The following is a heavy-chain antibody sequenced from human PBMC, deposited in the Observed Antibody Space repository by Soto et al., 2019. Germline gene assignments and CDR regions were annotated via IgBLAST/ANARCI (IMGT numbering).Heavy chain of an antibody. V-gene: IGHV4-34*01. CDR2: INHSGST. CDR3: ARDAPYPQGRWLNLDL. Sequence: PSETLSLTCAVYGGSFSGYYGSWIRQPPGKGLEWIGEINHSGSTNYNPSLKSRVTISVDTSKNQFSLKLSSVTAEDTALYYCARDAPYPQGRWLNLDLWGQGTLVTVSS. J-gene: IGHJ5*02. CDR1: GGSFSGYY. D-gene: IGHD3-10*01.